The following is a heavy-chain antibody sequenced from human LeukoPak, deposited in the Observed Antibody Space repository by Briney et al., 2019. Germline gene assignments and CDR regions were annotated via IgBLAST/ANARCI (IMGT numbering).Heavy chain of an antibody. V-gene: IGHV3-48*01. Sequence: GGSLRLSCAASGFTFSTYSMNWVRQAPGKGLEWVSYISSGSSTINYADSVKGRFTISRDNAKNSLYLQMNNLRAEDTAVYFCARDRRAYGDYYFDYWGQGTLVTVSS. J-gene: IGHJ4*02. CDR3: ARDRRAYGDYYFDY. CDR1: GFTFSTYS. D-gene: IGHD4-17*01. CDR2: ISSGSSTI.